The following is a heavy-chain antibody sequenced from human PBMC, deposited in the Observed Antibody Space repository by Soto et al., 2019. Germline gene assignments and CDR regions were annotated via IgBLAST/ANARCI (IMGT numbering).Heavy chain of an antibody. CDR2: IYYSGST. CDR3: ARVGRLYYDFWSGYPGPFDY. D-gene: IGHD3-3*01. CDR1: GGSISSGGYY. J-gene: IGHJ4*02. V-gene: IGHV4-31*03. Sequence: SETLSLTCTVSGGSISSGGYYWSWIRQHPGKGLEWIGCIYYSGSTYYNPSLKSRVTISVDTSKNQFSLKLSSVTAADTAVYYCARVGRLYYDFWSGYPGPFDYWGQGTLVTVSS.